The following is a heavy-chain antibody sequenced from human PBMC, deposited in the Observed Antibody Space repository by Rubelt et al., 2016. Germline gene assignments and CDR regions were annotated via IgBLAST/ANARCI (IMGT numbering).Heavy chain of an antibody. J-gene: IGHJ3*02. CDR1: GFSLSTSGVG. Sequence: QVTLKESGPTLVKPTQTLTLTCTFSGFSLSTSGVGVGWIRQPPGKALEWLALIYWNDDKRYSPSLKSRLTSTKDTSKNQVVLTMTNMDPVDTATYYCAHSSYDSSGGAFDIWGQGTMVTVSS. CDR3: AHSSYDSSGGAFDI. D-gene: IGHD3-22*01. CDR2: IYWNDDK. V-gene: IGHV2-5*01.